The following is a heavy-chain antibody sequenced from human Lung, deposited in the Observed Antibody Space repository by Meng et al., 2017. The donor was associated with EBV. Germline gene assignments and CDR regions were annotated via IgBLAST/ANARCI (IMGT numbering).Heavy chain of an antibody. CDR1: GGSISSGDYY. V-gene: IGHV4-31*03. D-gene: IGHD3-10*01. Sequence: QVQLPESGPGRVKPSQTLSLTCTVSGGSISSGDYYWSWIRQPPGKGLEWIGYIYYSGSTHYNPSLKSRVTISVDTSKNQFSLKLSSVTAADTAVYYCATGRIGLLWFGELGYWGQGTLVTVSS. CDR2: IYYSGST. CDR3: ATGRIGLLWFGELGY. J-gene: IGHJ4*02.